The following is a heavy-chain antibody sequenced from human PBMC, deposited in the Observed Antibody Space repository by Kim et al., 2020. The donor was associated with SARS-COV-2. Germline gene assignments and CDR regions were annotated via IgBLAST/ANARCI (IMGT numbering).Heavy chain of an antibody. CDR3: ARTQVWYSTSWYNDY. J-gene: IGHJ4*02. Sequence: ASVKVSCKASGYNFKNYGLSWVRQAPGQGLEWMGWINICNGNTNYAQNIQGRFIMTTDTSTSTAYMDLRSLSSDDTAVYYCARTQVWYSTSWYNDYWGQGTLVTVSS. V-gene: IGHV1-18*01. CDR2: INICNGNT. CDR1: GYNFKNYG. D-gene: IGHD6-13*01.